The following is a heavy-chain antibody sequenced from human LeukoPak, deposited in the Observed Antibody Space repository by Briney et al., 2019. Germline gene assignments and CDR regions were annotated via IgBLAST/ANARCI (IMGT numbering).Heavy chain of an antibody. CDR1: GFTFGDYA. CDR2: IRSKAYGGTT. V-gene: IGHV3-49*03. CDR3: TRGQQLPEFWGYYFDY. D-gene: IGHD6-13*01. Sequence: GGSLRLSCTASGFTFGDYAMSWFRQAPGKGLEWVGFIRSKAYGGTTEFAASVKGRFTISRDDSKSIAYLQMKSLKTEDTAVYYCTRGQQLPEFWGYYFDYWGQGTLVTVSS. J-gene: IGHJ4*02.